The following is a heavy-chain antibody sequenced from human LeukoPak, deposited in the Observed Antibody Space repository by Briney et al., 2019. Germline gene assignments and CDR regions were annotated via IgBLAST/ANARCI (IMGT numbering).Heavy chain of an antibody. D-gene: IGHD5-24*01. Sequence: GGSLRLSCAASGFTFSNYVLGWVRQAPGKGLQWVSAISGTGGSTYYADSVKGRFTLSRDNSGNTLYLQMNSLRAEDTAIYYCKMGDGSPPLGQWGQGTLVTVYS. J-gene: IGHJ4*02. CDR2: ISGTGGST. CDR3: KMGDGSPPLGQ. CDR1: GFTFSNYV. V-gene: IGHV3-23*01.